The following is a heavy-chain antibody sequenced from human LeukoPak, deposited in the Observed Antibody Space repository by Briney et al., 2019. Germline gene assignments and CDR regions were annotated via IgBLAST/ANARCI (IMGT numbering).Heavy chain of an antibody. V-gene: IGHV3-48*01. D-gene: IGHD3-10*01. CDR1: GFSFSDFN. CDR2: ISSTSTNI. J-gene: IGHJ4*02. CDR3: ARGTYASGSSY. Sequence: GGSLRLSCAASGFSFSDFNMNWVRQAPGKGLEWISYISSTSTNIYYADSVKGRFTISRDNAKNSLYLQMSSLRAEDTAIYYCARGTYASGSSYWGQGTLVTVSS.